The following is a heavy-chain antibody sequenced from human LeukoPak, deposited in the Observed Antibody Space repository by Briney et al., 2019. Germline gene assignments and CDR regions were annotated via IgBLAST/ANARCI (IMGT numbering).Heavy chain of an antibody. Sequence: PGRSLRLSCAASGFTFRSYAMHWVRQAPGKGLEWVALISYAGNIKYYADSVKGRFIISRDNSKNTLYLQMNSLRAEDTAVYYCARGPPFDYWGQGTLVTVSS. CDR1: GFTFRSYA. V-gene: IGHV3-30*04. CDR3: ARGPPFDY. J-gene: IGHJ4*02. CDR2: ISYAGNIK.